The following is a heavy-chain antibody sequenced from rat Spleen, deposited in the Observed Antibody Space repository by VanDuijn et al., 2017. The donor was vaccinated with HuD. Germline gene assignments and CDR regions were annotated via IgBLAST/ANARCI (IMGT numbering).Heavy chain of an antibody. CDR2: ISSDGSGT. CDR3: GRHAYYDGYYHWYFDL. V-gene: IGHV5-29*01. CDR1: GFTFSDYY. J-gene: IGHJ1*01. Sequence: EVQLVESDGGLVQPGRSLKLSCATSGFTFSDYYMAWVRQAPTKGLDWVATISSDGSGTYYRDSVKGRFTISRDNAKSTLYLQMNSLRSEDTATYYCGRHAYYDGYYHWYFDLWGPGTMVTVSS. D-gene: IGHD1-12*03.